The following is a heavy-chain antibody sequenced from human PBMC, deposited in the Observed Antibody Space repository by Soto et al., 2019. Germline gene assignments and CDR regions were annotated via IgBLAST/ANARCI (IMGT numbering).Heavy chain of an antibody. CDR3: AKDVHYDSSGGLDY. V-gene: IGHV3-23*01. CDR2: ISGGGGGR. Sequence: EVRLLESGGGLEQPGGSLRLSCTTSGFTFDNFAMSWVRQAPGRGLEWVSAISGGGGGRYYADSVKGRFIISRDNSKNTVYLQVNGLRIEDTAVYYCAKDVHYDSSGGLDYWGQGTLVTVSS. CDR1: GFTFDNFA. J-gene: IGHJ4*02. D-gene: IGHD3-22*01.